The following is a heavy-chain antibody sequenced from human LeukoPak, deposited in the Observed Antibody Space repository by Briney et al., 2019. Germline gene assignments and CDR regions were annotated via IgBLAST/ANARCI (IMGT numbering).Heavy chain of an antibody. V-gene: IGHV3-48*03. CDR2: ISSSGSTI. CDR3: AKEGIWFGQFAFDS. CDR1: GFTFSSYE. Sequence: GGSLTLTCAASGFTFSSYERNWVRQAPGKGLEWVSYISSSGSTIYYADSVKGRFTISRDNAKNSLYLQMNSLRAEDTAVYYCAKEGIWFGQFAFDSWGQGALVTVSS. D-gene: IGHD3-10*01. J-gene: IGHJ4*02.